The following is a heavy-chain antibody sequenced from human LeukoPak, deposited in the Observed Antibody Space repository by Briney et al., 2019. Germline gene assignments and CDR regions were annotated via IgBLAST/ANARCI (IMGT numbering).Heavy chain of an antibody. Sequence: GGSLRLSCAASGFTLSSYWMHWVRQAPGKRLVRVSRINSDGSDTIYGDSVKGRFTISRDNAKNTLYLQMDSLRAEDTAVYYCARDLNRRVFPDYWGQGTLVTVSS. V-gene: IGHV3-74*01. J-gene: IGHJ4*02. CDR1: GFTLSSYW. CDR2: INSDGSDT. CDR3: ARDLNRRVFPDY.